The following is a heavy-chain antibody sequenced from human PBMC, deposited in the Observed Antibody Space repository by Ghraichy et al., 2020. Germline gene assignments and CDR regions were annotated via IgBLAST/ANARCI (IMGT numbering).Heavy chain of an antibody. Sequence: SETLSLTCTVSGGSISSSSYYWGWIRQPPGKGLEWIGSIYYSGSTYYNPSLKSRVTISVDTSKNQFSLKLSSVTAADTAVYYCARLTLDSLACFDYWGQGTLVTVSS. V-gene: IGHV4-39*01. CDR3: ARLTLDSLACFDY. CDR1: GGSISSSSYY. J-gene: IGHJ4*02. D-gene: IGHD3/OR15-3a*01. CDR2: IYYSGST.